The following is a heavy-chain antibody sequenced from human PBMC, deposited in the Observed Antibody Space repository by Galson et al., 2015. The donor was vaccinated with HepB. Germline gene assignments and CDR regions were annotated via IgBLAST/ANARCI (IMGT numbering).Heavy chain of an antibody. D-gene: IGHD1-7*01. CDR3: ARVSHLKLKSNFDY. CDR1: GGTFSTYA. J-gene: IGHJ4*02. V-gene: IGHV1-69*13. CDR2: IIPIFGTA. Sequence: SVKDSCKASGGTFSTYAFNWVRQAPGQGLEWMGGIIPIFGTANYAQKFQGRVTITADEFTSTAYMELSTLRSEDTAVYYCARVSHLKLKSNFDYWGQGTLVTVSS.